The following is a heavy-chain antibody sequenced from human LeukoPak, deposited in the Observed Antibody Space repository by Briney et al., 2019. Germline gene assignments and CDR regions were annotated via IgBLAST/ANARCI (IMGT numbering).Heavy chain of an antibody. J-gene: IGHJ4*02. CDR2: VYNSGIT. D-gene: IGHD6-25*01. V-gene: IGHV4-59*08. Sequence: SETLSLTCTVSGGPISNYYWTWIRQSPGQGLEWIGYVYNSGITDYNPSLKSRLTISVDTSKNQFSLKLSSMTAADKAVYYCARSRGLAGAATVIDYWGQGTLVTVSS. CDR3: ARSRGLAGAATVIDY. CDR1: GGPISNYY.